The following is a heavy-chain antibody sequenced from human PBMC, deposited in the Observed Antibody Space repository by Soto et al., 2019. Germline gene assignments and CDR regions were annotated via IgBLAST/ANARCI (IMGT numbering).Heavy chain of an antibody. Sequence: SXTLSLTCTVSGGSISGYYCGWIIQPPGKGLEWIGSIYYSGSTYYNPSLKSRVTISVDTSKNQFSLKLSSVTAADTAVYYCARHTPAISISDHWGQGTLVTVSS. V-gene: IGHV4-39*01. CDR2: IYYSGST. CDR3: ARHTPAISISDH. CDR1: GGSISGYY. J-gene: IGHJ4*02. D-gene: IGHD2-15*01.